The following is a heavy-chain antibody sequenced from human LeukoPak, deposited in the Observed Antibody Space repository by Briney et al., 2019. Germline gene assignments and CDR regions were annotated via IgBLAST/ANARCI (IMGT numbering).Heavy chain of an antibody. CDR1: GFTFSGSA. J-gene: IGHJ6*03. CDR2: IRSTANGYAT. D-gene: IGHD1-26*01. V-gene: IGHV3-73*01. CDR3: TTELYYYYYMDV. Sequence: GGSLRLSCAASGFTFSGSALHWVRQASGKGLEWVGRIRSTANGYATAYAASVKGMLTISRDDLKKTAYLQMYSLKPEDTAVYYCTTELYYYYYMDVWGKGTTVTISS.